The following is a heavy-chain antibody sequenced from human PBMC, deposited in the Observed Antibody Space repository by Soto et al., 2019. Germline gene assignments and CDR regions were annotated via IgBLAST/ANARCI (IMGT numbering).Heavy chain of an antibody. CDR1: GFSFSAYG. J-gene: IGHJ5*01. Sequence: QVELVESGGGVVQPGRSLRLSCEASGFSFSAYGMHWVRQAPGKGLEWVAAISHAGNDRYYADSVKGRFTISRDNSKNTLYLQMNSLRSEDAAIYYCTKGTAVPYQWFDSWGQGTLVTVSS. CDR3: TKGTAVPYQWFDS. D-gene: IGHD6-19*01. CDR2: ISHAGNDR. V-gene: IGHV3-30*18.